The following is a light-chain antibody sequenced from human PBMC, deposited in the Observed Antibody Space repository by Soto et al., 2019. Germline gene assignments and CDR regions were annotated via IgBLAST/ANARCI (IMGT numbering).Light chain of an antibody. CDR3: QQRSNWPIT. J-gene: IGKJ5*01. V-gene: IGKV3-11*01. CDR1: QSVRSY. Sequence: EIVMTQSPATLSVSPGARATLSCRASQSVRSYLAWYQQKPGQAPRLLIYDASNRATGIPARFSGSGSGTDFTLTISSLEPEDFAVYYCQQRSNWPITFGQGTRLEIK. CDR2: DAS.